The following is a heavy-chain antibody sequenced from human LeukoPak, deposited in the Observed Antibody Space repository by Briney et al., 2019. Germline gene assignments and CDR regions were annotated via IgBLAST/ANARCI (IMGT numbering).Heavy chain of an antibody. CDR3: ARNNDVWSGYFDS. V-gene: IGHV4-59*01. CDR2: VYYSGST. Sequence: PSETLSLTRNISGGSISIYYSNWIRQPPGRGLEWIGSVYYSGSTNYNPSLKSRVTISVDTFKNHFSLMLTSVTAADTAVYYCARNNDVWSGYFDSGGQGTRVTVSS. CDR1: GGSISIYY. J-gene: IGHJ4*02. D-gene: IGHD3-3*01.